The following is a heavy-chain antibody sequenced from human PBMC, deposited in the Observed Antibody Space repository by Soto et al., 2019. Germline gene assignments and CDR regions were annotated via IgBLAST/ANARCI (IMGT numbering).Heavy chain of an antibody. Sequence: AGGSLRLSCAASGFSFSSSAMHWVRQAPDKGLEWVAIISYDGSQKYYADSVKGRFTISRDNSKNTLSLQMNSLRAEDTAVYFCAKDRGRWLKLGYFDYWGQGTLVTVSS. CDR3: AKDRGRWLKLGYFDY. CDR1: GFSFSSSA. D-gene: IGHD3-16*01. V-gene: IGHV3-30*04. CDR2: ISYDGSQK. J-gene: IGHJ4*02.